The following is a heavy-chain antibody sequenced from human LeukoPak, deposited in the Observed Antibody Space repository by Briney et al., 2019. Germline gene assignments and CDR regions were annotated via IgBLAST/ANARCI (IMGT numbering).Heavy chain of an antibody. Sequence: SVKVSCKASGGTFSSYAISWVRQAPGQGHEWMGRIIPIFGTANYAQKFQGRVTITTDESTSTAYVELSSLRSEDAAVYYCARDCSSTSCYGPPTGWFDPWGQGTLVTVSS. J-gene: IGHJ5*02. CDR1: GGTFSSYA. V-gene: IGHV1-69*05. CDR2: IIPIFGTA. CDR3: ARDCSSTSCYGPPTGWFDP. D-gene: IGHD2-2*01.